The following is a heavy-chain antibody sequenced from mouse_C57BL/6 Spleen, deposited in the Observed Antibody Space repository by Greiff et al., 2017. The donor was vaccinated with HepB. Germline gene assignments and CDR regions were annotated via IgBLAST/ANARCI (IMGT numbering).Heavy chain of an antibody. J-gene: IGHJ2*01. CDR3: ARRWGYFDY. V-gene: IGHV5-17*01. CDR2: ISSGSSTI. Sequence: DVKLVESGGGLVKPGGSLKLSCAASGFTFSDYGMHWVRQAPEKGLEWVAYISSGSSTIYYADTVKGRFTISRDNAKNTLFLQMTSLRSEDTAMYYCARRWGYFDYWGQGTTLTVSS. D-gene: IGHD1-1*02. CDR1: GFTFSDYG.